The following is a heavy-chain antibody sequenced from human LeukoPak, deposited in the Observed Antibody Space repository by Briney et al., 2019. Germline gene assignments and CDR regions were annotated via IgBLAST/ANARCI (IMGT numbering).Heavy chain of an antibody. D-gene: IGHD6-19*01. V-gene: IGHV1-2*02. CDR1: GYTFTGYY. J-gene: IGHJ4*02. CDR3: ARQGEWLVRQYYFDY. Sequence: ASVKVSCKASGYTFTGYYMHWVRQAPGQGLEWMGWINPNSGGTNYAQKFQGRVTMTRDTSISTAYMELSRLRSDDTAVYYCARQGEWLVRQYYFDYWGQGTLVTVSS. CDR2: INPNSGGT.